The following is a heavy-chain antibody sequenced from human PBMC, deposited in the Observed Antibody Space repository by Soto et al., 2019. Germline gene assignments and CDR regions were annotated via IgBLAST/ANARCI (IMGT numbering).Heavy chain of an antibody. J-gene: IGHJ5*02. V-gene: IGHV3-53*01. CDR1: GFSVSSNY. Sequence: GSLRLSCAISGFSVSSNYLSWVRQAPGKGLEWVSVHYSGGSTYYADSVQGRFTISRDKSNNTLYLQMRRVRAEDTAVYFCARHRHPRGTVGATSPLDHWGQGTLVTVSS. D-gene: IGHD1-26*01. CDR2: HYSGGST. CDR3: ARHRHPRGTVGATSPLDH.